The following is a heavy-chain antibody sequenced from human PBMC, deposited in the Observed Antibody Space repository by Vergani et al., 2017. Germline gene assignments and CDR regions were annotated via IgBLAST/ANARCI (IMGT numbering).Heavy chain of an antibody. CDR3: AKVGRSEVAGTFGAFDI. CDR1: GFTSSYYG. J-gene: IGHJ3*02. V-gene: IGHV3-30*18. CDR2: ISYDGTQK. Sequence: QVHLVESGGGVVQPGRSLGLSCVVSGFTSSYYGMHWVRQAPGKGLEWVAVISYDGTQKYYADSVKGRFTISRDNSKNTLFLHMNSLGPEDTAVYYCAKVGRSEVAGTFGAFDIWGQGTMVTVSS. D-gene: IGHD6-19*01.